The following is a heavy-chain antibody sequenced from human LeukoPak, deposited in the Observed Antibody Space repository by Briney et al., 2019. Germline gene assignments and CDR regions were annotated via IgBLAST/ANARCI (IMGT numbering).Heavy chain of an antibody. J-gene: IGHJ4*02. CDR1: GGSISSYY. D-gene: IGHD3-10*01. CDR2: IYYSGST. Sequence: MTSETLSLTCTVSGGSISSYYWSWIRQPPGKGLEWIGYIYYSGSTNYNPSLKSRVTISVDTSKNQFSLKLSSVTAADTAVYYCARVSDGSGSYYPFWGQGTLVTVSS. CDR3: ARVSDGSGSYYPF. V-gene: IGHV4-59*01.